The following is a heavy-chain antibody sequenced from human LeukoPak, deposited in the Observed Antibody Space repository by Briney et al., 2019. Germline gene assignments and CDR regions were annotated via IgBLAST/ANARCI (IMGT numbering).Heavy chain of an antibody. J-gene: IGHJ6*02. CDR3: ARTPTRVGATDGYYYYYGMDV. Sequence: ASVKVSCKASGYTFTSYYMHWVRQAPGQGLEWMGGIIPIFGTANYAQKFQGRVTITADESTSTAYMELSSLRSEDTAVYYCARTPTRVGATDGYYYYYGMDVWGQGTTVTVSS. V-gene: IGHV1-69*13. D-gene: IGHD1-26*01. CDR1: GYTFTSYY. CDR2: IIPIFGTA.